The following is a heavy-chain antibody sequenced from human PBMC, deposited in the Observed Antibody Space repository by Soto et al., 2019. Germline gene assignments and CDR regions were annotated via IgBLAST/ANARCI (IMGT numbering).Heavy chain of an antibody. CDR3: AKEVIAARPYYFDH. J-gene: IGHJ4*02. CDR2: ISASGAYT. V-gene: IGHV3-23*01. D-gene: IGHD6-6*01. Sequence: GGTMRLSCAASGFTFNNYAVRWARQPPGRGLEWVATISASGAYTFYADSVKGRFTISRDNSQNTLFLHMRCLRAGDTATYYCAKEVIAARPYYFDHWGQETLVTVSS. CDR1: GFTFNNYA.